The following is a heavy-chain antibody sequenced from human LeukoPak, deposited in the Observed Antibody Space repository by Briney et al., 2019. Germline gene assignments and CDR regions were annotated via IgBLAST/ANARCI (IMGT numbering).Heavy chain of an antibody. V-gene: IGHV4-34*01. CDR1: GGSFSGYY. CDR3: ARGLKQWLVPGYFDY. CDR2: INHSGST. D-gene: IGHD6-19*01. J-gene: IGHJ4*02. Sequence: AETLSLTCAVYGGSFSGYYWSWIRQPPGKGLEWIGEINHSGSTNYNPSLKSRVTISVDTSKNQFSLKLSSVTAADTAVYYCARGLKQWLVPGYFDYWGQGTLVTVSS.